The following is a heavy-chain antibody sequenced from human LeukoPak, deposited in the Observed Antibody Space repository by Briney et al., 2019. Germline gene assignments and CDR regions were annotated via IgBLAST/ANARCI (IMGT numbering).Heavy chain of an antibody. CDR1: GFAFSSYA. CDR3: LTVTPTDYFDY. Sequence: GGSLRLSCAASGFAFSSYAMRWVRQAPGKGLEWVSAISGSGGSTYYADSVKGRFTISRDNSKNTLYLQMNSLRAEDTAVYYCLTVTPTDYFDYWGQGTLVTVSS. D-gene: IGHD3-9*01. CDR2: ISGSGGST. J-gene: IGHJ4*02. V-gene: IGHV3-23*01.